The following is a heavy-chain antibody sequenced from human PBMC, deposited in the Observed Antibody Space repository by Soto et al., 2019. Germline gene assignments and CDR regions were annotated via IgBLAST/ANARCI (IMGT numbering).Heavy chain of an antibody. Sequence: QVQLMQSGAEVKKPGASVKVSCKASGDTFTDYYIHWVRQAPGQGLEWMGTVNPSGGHTTYAQHFLGRGTXTXXXSXXTIYMELTSLTSDDTAIYYCARGGHVVVVTAALDYWGQGTLVTVSS. CDR3: ARGGHVVVVTAALDY. CDR2: VNPSGGHT. CDR1: GDTFTDYY. V-gene: IGHV1-46*01. D-gene: IGHD2-21*02. J-gene: IGHJ4*02.